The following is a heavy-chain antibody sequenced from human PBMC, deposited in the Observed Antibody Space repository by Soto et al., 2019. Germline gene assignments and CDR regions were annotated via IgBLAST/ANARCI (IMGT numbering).Heavy chain of an antibody. CDR1: GFTFSSYA. CDR2: ISYDGSNK. V-gene: IGHV3-30-3*01. CDR3: ARDSIGAAAGTSDY. J-gene: IGHJ4*02. D-gene: IGHD6-13*01. Sequence: GGSLRLSCAASGFTFSSYAMHWVRQAPGKGLEWVAVISYDGSNKYYADSVKGRFTISRDNSKNTLYLQMNSLRAEDTAVYYCARDSIGAAAGTSDYWGQGTLVTVSS.